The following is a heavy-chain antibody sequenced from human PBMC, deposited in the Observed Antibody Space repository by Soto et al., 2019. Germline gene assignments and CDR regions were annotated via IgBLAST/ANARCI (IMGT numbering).Heavy chain of an antibody. CDR1: EFTFSSFE. D-gene: IGHD6-13*01. CDR2: ISESGTTV. Sequence: EVQLVESGGGLVHPGGSLRLSCITSEFTFSSFEMNWVRQAPGKGLEWVAYISESGTTVYYRDSVKGRFTISRDNARKSLYLQMNSLRAEDTAVYYCVRFGGAADGPDDYWGQGNLVTGSP. J-gene: IGHJ4*02. V-gene: IGHV3-48*03. CDR3: VRFGGAADGPDDY.